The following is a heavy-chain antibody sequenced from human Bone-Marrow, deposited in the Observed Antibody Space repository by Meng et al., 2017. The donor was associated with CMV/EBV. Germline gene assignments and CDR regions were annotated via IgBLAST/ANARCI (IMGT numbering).Heavy chain of an antibody. Sequence: GGSLRLSCAASGFTFDDYGMSWVRQAPGKGLEWVSGINWNGGSTGYADSVKGRFTISRDNAKNSLYLQMNSLRAEDTAVYYCARDNSVVISVWDGMDVWGQGTTVTVSS. CDR1: GFTFDDYG. CDR3: ARDNSVVISVWDGMDV. D-gene: IGHD4-23*01. CDR2: INWNGGST. V-gene: IGHV3-20*04. J-gene: IGHJ6*02.